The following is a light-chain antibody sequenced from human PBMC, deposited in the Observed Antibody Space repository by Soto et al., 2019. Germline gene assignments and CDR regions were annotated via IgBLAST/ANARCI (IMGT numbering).Light chain of an antibody. V-gene: IGKV3-20*01. CDR1: QRVGSNH. CDR2: GAS. Sequence: EIVLTPSPGTLSLYPGERATLSCRASQRVGSNHLAWYQQKPGQAPRLPIYGASTRVTGIPDRFSGSGSGTDFTLTIGRLESEDLAVYYCQRYGSSPLSFGGGTKVDIK. J-gene: IGKJ4*01. CDR3: QRYGSSPLS.